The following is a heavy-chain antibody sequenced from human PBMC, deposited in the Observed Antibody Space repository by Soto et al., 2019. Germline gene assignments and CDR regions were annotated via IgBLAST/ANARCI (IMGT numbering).Heavy chain of an antibody. CDR1: GGSFSGYY. CDR2: INHSGST. J-gene: IGHJ4*02. CDR3: ASVPGKAARPTRGDY. D-gene: IGHD6-6*01. Sequence: PSETLSLTCAVYGGSFSGYYWSWIRQPPGKGLEWIGEINHSGSTNYNPSLKSRVTISVDTSKNQFSLKLSSVTAADTAVYYCASVPGKAARPTRGDYWGQGTLVTVS. V-gene: IGHV4-34*01.